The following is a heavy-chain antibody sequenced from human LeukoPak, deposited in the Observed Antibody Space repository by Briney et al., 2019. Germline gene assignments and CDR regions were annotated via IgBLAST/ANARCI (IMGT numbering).Heavy chain of an antibody. Sequence: GGSLRLSCAASGFTFSSYAMSWVRQAPGKGLEWVAVISYDGSNKYYADSVKGRFTISRDNSKNTLYLQMNSLRAEDTAVYYCAREFRGSYQYYFDYWGQGTLVTVSS. J-gene: IGHJ4*02. CDR2: ISYDGSNK. D-gene: IGHD1-26*01. CDR3: AREFRGSYQYYFDY. CDR1: GFTFSSYA. V-gene: IGHV3-30-3*01.